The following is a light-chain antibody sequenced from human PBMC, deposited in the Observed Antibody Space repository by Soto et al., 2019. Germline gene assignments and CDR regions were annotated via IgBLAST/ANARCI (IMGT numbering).Light chain of an antibody. Sequence: ALTQPASVSGSPGQSITISCTGTSSDVGGYNSVSWYQQHPGKAPKLMIYDVSNRPSGVSNRFSGSKSGNTASLTISGLQAEDEADYYCSSYTSSSTLGFGGGTKLTVL. J-gene: IGLJ2*01. CDR1: SSDVGGYNS. V-gene: IGLV2-14*01. CDR3: SSYTSSSTLG. CDR2: DVS.